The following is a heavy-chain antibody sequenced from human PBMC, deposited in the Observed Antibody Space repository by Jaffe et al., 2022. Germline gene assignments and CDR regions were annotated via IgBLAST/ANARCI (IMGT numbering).Heavy chain of an antibody. Sequence: QVQLQESGPGLVKPSETLSLTCTVSGGSVSSGSYYWSWIRQPPGKGLEWIGYIYYSGSTNYNPSLKSRVTISVDTSKNQFSLKLSSVTAADTAVYYCARDAGKYYDFYTANWFDPWGQGTLVTVSS. D-gene: IGHD3-3*01. CDR3: ARDAGKYYDFYTANWFDP. CDR2: IYYSGST. J-gene: IGHJ5*02. V-gene: IGHV4-61*01. CDR1: GGSVSSGSYY.